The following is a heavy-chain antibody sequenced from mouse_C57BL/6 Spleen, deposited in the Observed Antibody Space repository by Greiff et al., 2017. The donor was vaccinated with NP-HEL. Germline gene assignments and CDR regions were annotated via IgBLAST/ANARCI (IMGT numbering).Heavy chain of an antibody. V-gene: IGHV5-17*01. CDR2: ISSGSSTI. Sequence: DVKLVESGGGLVKPGGSLKLSCAASGFTFSDYGMHWVRQAPEKGLEWVAYISSGSSTIYYAETVKGRFTISRDNAKNTLFLQMTSQRSEDTAMYYCARTGDSSGYSYAMDYWGQGTSVTVSS. D-gene: IGHD3-2*02. CDR1: GFTFSDYG. J-gene: IGHJ4*01. CDR3: ARTGDSSGYSYAMDY.